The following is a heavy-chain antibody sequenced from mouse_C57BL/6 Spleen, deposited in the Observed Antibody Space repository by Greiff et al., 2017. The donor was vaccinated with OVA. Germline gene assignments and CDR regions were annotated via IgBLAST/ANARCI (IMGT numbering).Heavy chain of an antibody. J-gene: IGHJ4*01. V-gene: IGHV1-64*01. CDR1: GYTFTSYW. D-gene: IGHD1-1*01. CDR2: IHPNSGST. Sequence: QVQLKQSGAELVKPGASVKLSCKASGYTFTSYWMHWVKQRPGQGLEWIGMIHPNSGSTNYNEKFKSKATLTVDKSSSTAYMQLSSLTSEDSAVYYCATSLYYGSSYYAMDYWGQGTSVTVSS. CDR3: ATSLYYGSSYYAMDY.